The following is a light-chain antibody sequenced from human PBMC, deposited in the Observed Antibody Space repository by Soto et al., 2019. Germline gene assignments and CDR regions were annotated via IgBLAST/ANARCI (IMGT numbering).Light chain of an antibody. CDR1: QTISTL. Sequence: IQMTQSPSTLSAPVGDRVTITCQASQTISTLLAWFQHKPGKAPNLLIYDASNLESGVPSRFSGSGSGTEFTLTISSLQSDDSATYFCQQYSNLVTFGQGTKV. V-gene: IGKV1-5*01. CDR3: QQYSNLVT. CDR2: DAS. J-gene: IGKJ2*01.